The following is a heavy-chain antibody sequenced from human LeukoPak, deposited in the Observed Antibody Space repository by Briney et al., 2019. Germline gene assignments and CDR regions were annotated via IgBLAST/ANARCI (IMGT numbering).Heavy chain of an antibody. CDR3: ARLEGEMAAGLAY. D-gene: IGHD5-24*01. Sequence: GESLKISCKASGYNFTTYWIGWVRQMPGKGLEWMGIIYPGDSDTRYSPSFQGQVTISADKSISTAYLQWSSLKASDTAMYYCARLEGEMAAGLAYWGQGTLVTVSS. CDR2: IYPGDSDT. V-gene: IGHV5-51*01. CDR1: GYNFTTYW. J-gene: IGHJ4*02.